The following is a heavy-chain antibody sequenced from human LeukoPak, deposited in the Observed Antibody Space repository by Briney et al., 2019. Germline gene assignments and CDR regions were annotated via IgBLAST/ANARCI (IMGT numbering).Heavy chain of an antibody. CDR2: INGDGSDT. CDR3: VRGAYYFYGMDV. D-gene: IGHD2/OR15-2a*01. J-gene: IGHJ6*02. CDR1: GFTFSSYW. V-gene: IGHV3-74*01. Sequence: GGSLRLSCAASGFTFSSYWMHWVRQAPGKGLVWVAQINGDGSDTNYADSMKGRFTISRDNAKNTLYLHINSLRVEDTAVFHCVRGAYYFYGMDVWGQGTTVTASS.